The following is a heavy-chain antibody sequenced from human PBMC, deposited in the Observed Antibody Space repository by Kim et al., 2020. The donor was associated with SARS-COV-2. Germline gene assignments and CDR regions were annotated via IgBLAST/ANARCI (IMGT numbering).Heavy chain of an antibody. Sequence: STHCHPSLKSRVTISVDTSKNQFSLKLSSVTAADTAVYYCARGEVAGTHWGQGTLVTVSS. V-gene: IGHV4-34*01. D-gene: IGHD6-19*01. CDR2: ST. J-gene: IGHJ4*02. CDR3: ARGEVAGTH.